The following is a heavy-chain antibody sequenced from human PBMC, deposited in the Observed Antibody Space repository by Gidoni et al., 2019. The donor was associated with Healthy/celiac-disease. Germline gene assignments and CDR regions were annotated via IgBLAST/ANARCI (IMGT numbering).Heavy chain of an antibody. CDR2: ISSSSSYI. V-gene: IGHV3-21*01. CDR1: GFTFSSYS. J-gene: IGHJ3*02. Sequence: EVQLVESGGGLVKPGGSLRLSCAASGFTFSSYSMNWVRQAPGKGLEWVSSISSSSSYIYYADSVKGRFTISRDNAKNSLYLQMNSLRAEDTAVYYCAREGRGSSYAFDIWGQGTMVTVSS. CDR3: AREGRGSSYAFDI. D-gene: IGHD6-6*01.